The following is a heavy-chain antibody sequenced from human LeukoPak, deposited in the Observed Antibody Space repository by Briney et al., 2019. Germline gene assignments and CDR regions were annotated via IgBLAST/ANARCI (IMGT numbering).Heavy chain of an antibody. CDR3: ARDLRNWNYLLGYYGMDV. J-gene: IGHJ6*02. CDR1: GFTFSDYY. D-gene: IGHD1-7*01. CDR2: ISSSGSTI. V-gene: IGHV3-11*01. Sequence: GGSLRLSCAASGFTFSDYYMSWIRQAPGKGLEWVSYISSSGSTIYYADSVKGRFTISRDNAKNSLYLQMNSLRAEDTAVYYCARDLRNWNYLLGYYGMDVWGQGTTVTVSS.